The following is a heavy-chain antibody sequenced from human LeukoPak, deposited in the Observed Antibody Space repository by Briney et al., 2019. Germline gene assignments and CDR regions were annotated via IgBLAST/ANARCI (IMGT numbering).Heavy chain of an antibody. CDR2: IYTSGST. Sequence: SETLSLTCIVSGGSISSYYWSWIRQPAGKGLEWIGRIYTSGSTNYNPSLKSRVTMSVDTSKNQFSLKLSSVTAADTAVYYCARDGLGYDFWSGYRPADMDVWGKGTTVTVSS. CDR1: GGSISSYY. J-gene: IGHJ6*03. V-gene: IGHV4-4*07. D-gene: IGHD3-3*01. CDR3: ARDGLGYDFWSGYRPADMDV.